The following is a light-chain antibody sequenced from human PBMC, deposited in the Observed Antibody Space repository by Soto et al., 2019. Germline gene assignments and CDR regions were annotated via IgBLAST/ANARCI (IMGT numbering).Light chain of an antibody. Sequence: QSALTQPASVSGSLGQSITISCTGTSSDVGGYNYVSWYQQHPGKDPKVVIFEVTYRPSGVSSRFSGSKSGNTASLTFSGLQAEDEGDYYSSSYTSSSTVVFGGGTKVTVL. CDR1: SSDVGGYNY. CDR2: EVT. V-gene: IGLV2-14*01. J-gene: IGLJ2*01. CDR3: SSYTSSSTVV.